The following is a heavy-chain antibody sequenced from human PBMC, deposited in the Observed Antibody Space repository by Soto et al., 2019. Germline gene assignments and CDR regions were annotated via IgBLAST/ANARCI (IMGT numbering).Heavy chain of an antibody. Sequence: XGSLRLSCAASGFTFSSYGMHGVRQAPGKGLEWVAVISYDGSNKYYADSVKGRSTISRDNSKNTLYLQMNSLRAEDTAVYYCAKDDSSGYYRRPIDYWGQGTLVTVSS. CDR1: GFTFSSYG. CDR3: AKDDSSGYYRRPIDY. CDR2: ISYDGSNK. D-gene: IGHD3-22*01. J-gene: IGHJ4*02. V-gene: IGHV3-30*18.